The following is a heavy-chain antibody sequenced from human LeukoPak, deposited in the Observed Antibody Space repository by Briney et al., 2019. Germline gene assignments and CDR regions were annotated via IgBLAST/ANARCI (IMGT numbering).Heavy chain of an antibody. CDR2: ISDNGAGS. CDR3: AKEVGTGGDY. CDR1: GFTFSSHA. J-gene: IGHJ4*02. D-gene: IGHD1-14*01. Sequence: AGGSLRLSCAASGFTFSSHAMSWVRQAPGKGLEWVSAISDNGAGSYYADAVKGRFTISRDNSKNTLYLQMNSLRAEDTAVYYCAKEVGTGGDYWGQGTLVTVSS. V-gene: IGHV3-23*01.